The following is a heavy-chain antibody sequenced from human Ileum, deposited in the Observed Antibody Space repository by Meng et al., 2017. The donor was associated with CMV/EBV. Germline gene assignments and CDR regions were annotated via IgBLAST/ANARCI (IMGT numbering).Heavy chain of an antibody. CDR3: ARDADDPFEN. J-gene: IGHJ4*02. D-gene: IGHD5-24*01. Sequence: SCAASGFTFSRQQMHWVRQAPGEGLVWVSHITEDGSRILYADSVKGRFTVSRDNAKNTLYLQMNSLRVEDTALYYCARDADDPFENWGQGILVTVSS. CDR1: GFTFSRQQ. CDR2: ITEDGSRI. V-gene: IGHV3-74*01.